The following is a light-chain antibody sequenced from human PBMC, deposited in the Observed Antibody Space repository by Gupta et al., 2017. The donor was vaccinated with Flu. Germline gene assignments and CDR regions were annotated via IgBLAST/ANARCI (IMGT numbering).Light chain of an antibody. CDR2: KDS. CDR3: QSADSSGAYVV. CDR1: ALTKQY. V-gene: IGLV3-25*03. J-gene: IGLJ2*01. Sequence: SYELTQPPSVSVSPGQTARVTCSGNALTKQYAFWYQQKPGQAPVVVIYKDSERPSGIPERFSGSSSGKTVTLTISGVQAEDEADYYCQSADSSGAYVVFGGGTKLTVL.